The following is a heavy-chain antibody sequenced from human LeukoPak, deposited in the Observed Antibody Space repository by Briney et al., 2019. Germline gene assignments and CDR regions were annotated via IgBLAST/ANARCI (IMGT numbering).Heavy chain of an antibody. Sequence: GGSLRLSCAASGSTFSSYGMHWVRQAPGKGLEWVAFIRYDGSNKYYADSVKGRFTISRDNSKNTLYLQMNSLRAEDTAVYYCARDWLNYFDYWGQGTLVTVSS. J-gene: IGHJ4*02. V-gene: IGHV3-30*02. D-gene: IGHD5-12*01. CDR1: GSTFSSYG. CDR2: IRYDGSNK. CDR3: ARDWLNYFDY.